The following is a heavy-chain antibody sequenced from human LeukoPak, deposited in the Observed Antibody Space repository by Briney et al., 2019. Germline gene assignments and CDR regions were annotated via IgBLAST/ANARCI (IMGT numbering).Heavy chain of an antibody. V-gene: IGHV1-18*01. CDR3: ARAELGKDWFDP. D-gene: IGHD7-27*01. Sequence: ASVKVSCKASGYTSTSYGISWVRQAPGQGLEWMGWISAYNGNTNYAQKLQGRVTMTTDTSTSTAYMELRSLRSDDTAVYYCARAELGKDWFDPWGQGTLVTVSS. CDR1: GYTSTSYG. CDR2: ISAYNGNT. J-gene: IGHJ5*02.